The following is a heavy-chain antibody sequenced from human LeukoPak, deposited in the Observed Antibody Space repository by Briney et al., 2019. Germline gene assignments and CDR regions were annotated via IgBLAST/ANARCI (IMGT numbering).Heavy chain of an antibody. V-gene: IGHV3-23*01. CDR3: ARAGEWELPDFDY. CDR2: ISGSGGST. CDR1: GFTFSSYA. D-gene: IGHD1-26*01. Sequence: PGGSLRLSCAASGFTFSSYAMSWVRQAPGKGLEWVSAISGSGGSTYYADPVKGRFTISRDNAKNSLYLQMNSLRAEDTAVYYCARAGEWELPDFDYWGQGTLVTVSS. J-gene: IGHJ4*02.